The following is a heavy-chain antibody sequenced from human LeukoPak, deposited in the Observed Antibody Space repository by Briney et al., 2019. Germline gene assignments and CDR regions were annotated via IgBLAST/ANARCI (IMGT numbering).Heavy chain of an antibody. D-gene: IGHD5-24*01. J-gene: IGHJ4*02. CDR2: INHRGST. CDR3: ARGFRDGYNYGY. V-gene: IGHV4-34*01. Sequence: SETLSLTCAVYGGSFSGYYWSWIRQPPGKGLEWIGEINHRGSTNYNPSLKSRVTISVDTSKNQFSLKLSSVTAADTAVYYCARGFRDGYNYGYWGQGTLVTVSS. CDR1: GGSFSGYY.